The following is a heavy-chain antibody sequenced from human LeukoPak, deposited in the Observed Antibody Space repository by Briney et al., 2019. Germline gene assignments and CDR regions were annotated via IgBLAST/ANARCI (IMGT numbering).Heavy chain of an antibody. V-gene: IGHV3-23*01. Sequence: PGGSLRLSCTASAFTFSAYAMMWVRPAPGKGREWVSAIRGGGSAFYADSVKGRFTISRDNSKYTLFLQMNSLRAEDTAVYYCARDPNGDYIGAFDMWGPGTMVTVSS. D-gene: IGHD4-17*01. CDR3: ARDPNGDYIGAFDM. CDR1: AFTFSAYA. J-gene: IGHJ3*02. CDR2: IRGGGSA.